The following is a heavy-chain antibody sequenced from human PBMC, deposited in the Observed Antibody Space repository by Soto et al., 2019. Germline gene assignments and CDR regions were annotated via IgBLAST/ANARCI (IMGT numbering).Heavy chain of an antibody. CDR1: GGSISSGDYY. CDR2: IYYSGST. CDR3: ARSLGVGVATNIFDY. Sequence: QVQLQESGPGLVKPSQTLSLTCTVSGGSISSGDYYWSWIRQPPGKGLEWIGYIYYSGSTYYNPSLKSRVTIAVDTSKNPFSLKLSSVTAADTAVYYCARSLGVGVATNIFDYWGQGTLVTVSS. V-gene: IGHV4-30-4*01. D-gene: IGHD5-12*01. J-gene: IGHJ4*02.